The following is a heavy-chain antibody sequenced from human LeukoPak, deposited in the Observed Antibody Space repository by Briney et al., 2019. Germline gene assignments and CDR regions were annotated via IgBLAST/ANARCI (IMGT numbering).Heavy chain of an antibody. CDR3: ARSSHSGVWYDLDY. V-gene: IGHV2-70*04. Sequence: SGPALVKPTQTLTLTCTFSGFSLNTNGIRGSWIRQSPGKALEYFARIDWDDNTFYSASLRSRLTISKDTSKNQVILTMTNMNPVDTATYYCARSSHSGVWYDLDYWGQGILVTVS. D-gene: IGHD6-19*01. CDR2: IDWDDNT. CDR1: GFSLNTNGIR. J-gene: IGHJ4*02.